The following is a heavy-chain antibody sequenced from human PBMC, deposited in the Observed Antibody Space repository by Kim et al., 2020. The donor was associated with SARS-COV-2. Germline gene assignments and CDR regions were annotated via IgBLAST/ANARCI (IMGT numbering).Heavy chain of an antibody. J-gene: IGHJ6*02. V-gene: IGHV3-30*04. CDR1: GFTFSSYA. Sequence: GSLRLSCAASGFTFSSYAMHWVRQAPGKGLEWVAVISYDGSNKYYADSVKGRFTISRDNSKNTLYLQMNSLRAEDTAVYYCARGKSGYYYGMDVWGQGTTVTVSS. D-gene: IGHD3-10*01. CDR3: ARGKSGYYYGMDV. CDR2: ISYDGSNK.